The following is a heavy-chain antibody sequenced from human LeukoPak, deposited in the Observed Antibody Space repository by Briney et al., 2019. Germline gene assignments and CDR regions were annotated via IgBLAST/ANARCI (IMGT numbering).Heavy chain of an antibody. Sequence: ASVKASCKASGYTFTSYDINWVRQATGHRLEWMGWMNPKRGNTGYAQKFQGRVTMTRNTSISTVYMELSSLRSEDTAVYYCARGRGVATINVPWAYYYYYGMDVWGQGTMVTASS. J-gene: IGHJ6*02. CDR1: GYTFTSYD. D-gene: IGHD5-12*01. CDR2: MNPKRGNT. V-gene: IGHV1-8*01. CDR3: ARGRGVATINVPWAYYYYYGMDV.